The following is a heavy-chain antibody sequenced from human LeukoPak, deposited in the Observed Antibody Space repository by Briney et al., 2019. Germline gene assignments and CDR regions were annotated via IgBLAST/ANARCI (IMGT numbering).Heavy chain of an antibody. Sequence: KPSETLSLTCTVSGGSISSSSYDWGWIGQAPGKGLEWIRSIYYSGSTYYNPSLKSRVTISVDTSKNQFSLKLSSVTAADTSVYYCARPMVRAALDFWGQGTLVTVSS. V-gene: IGHV4-39*01. CDR1: GGSISSSSYD. CDR3: ARPMVRAALDF. D-gene: IGHD3-10*01. CDR2: IYYSGST. J-gene: IGHJ4*02.